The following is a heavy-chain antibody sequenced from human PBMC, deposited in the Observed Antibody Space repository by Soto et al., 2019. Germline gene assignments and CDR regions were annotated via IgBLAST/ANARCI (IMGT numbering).Heavy chain of an antibody. CDR3: ARGTIFGVVPTYDY. J-gene: IGHJ4*02. CDR1: GFTFSSYS. V-gene: IGHV3-21*01. Sequence: PGGSLRLSCAASGFTFSSYSMNWVRQAPEKGLEWVSSISSSSSYIYYADSVKGRFTISRDNAKNSLYLQMNSLRAEDTAVYYCARGTIFGVVPTYDYWGQGTLVTVSS. D-gene: IGHD3-3*01. CDR2: ISSSSSYI.